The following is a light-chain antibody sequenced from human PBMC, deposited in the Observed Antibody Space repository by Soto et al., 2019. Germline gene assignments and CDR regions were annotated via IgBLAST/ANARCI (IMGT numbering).Light chain of an antibody. CDR2: LNSDGSH. Sequence: QPVLPQSPSASASLGASVKLTCTLSSGHSNYAIAWHQQQSEKGPRYLMKLNSDGSHSKGDGIPDRFSGSSSGAERYLTISSLQSEDEADYYCQTWGSGIVVFGGGTKLTVL. J-gene: IGLJ2*01. CDR1: SGHSNYA. CDR3: QTWGSGIVV. V-gene: IGLV4-69*01.